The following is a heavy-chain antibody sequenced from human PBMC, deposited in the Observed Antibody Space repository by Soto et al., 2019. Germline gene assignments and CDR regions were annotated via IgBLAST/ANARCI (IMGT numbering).Heavy chain of an antibody. Sequence: EVQLLESGGGLVQPGGSLRLSCAASGFTFSSYAMSWVRQAPGKGLEWVSAISGSGGSTYYADSVKGRFTISRDNSKNTLYLQMNSLRAEDTAVYYCAKVVEWELLPAEYFQHWGQGTLVTVSS. J-gene: IGHJ1*01. V-gene: IGHV3-23*01. CDR1: GFTFSSYA. CDR2: ISGSGGST. CDR3: AKVVEWELLPAEYFQH. D-gene: IGHD1-26*01.